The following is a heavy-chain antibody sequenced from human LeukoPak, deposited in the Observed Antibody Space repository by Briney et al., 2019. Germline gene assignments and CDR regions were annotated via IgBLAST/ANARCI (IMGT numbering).Heavy chain of an antibody. CDR2: INHSGST. D-gene: IGHD5-18*01. V-gene: IGHV4-34*01. J-gene: IGHJ4*02. Sequence: PSETLSLTCAVDGGSFSGYYWSWIRQPPGKGMEWIGEINHSGSTNYNPSLKSRVTISVDTSKNQFSLKLSSVTAADTAVYYWARSRGYSYLLYCDYWGQGTLVTVSS. CDR3: ARSRGYSYLLYCDY. CDR1: GGSFSGYY.